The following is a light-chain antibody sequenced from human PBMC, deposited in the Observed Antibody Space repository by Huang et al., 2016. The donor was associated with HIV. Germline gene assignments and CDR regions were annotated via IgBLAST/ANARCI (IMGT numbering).Light chain of an antibody. J-gene: IGKJ1*01. V-gene: IGKV3-15*01. Sequence: EIVMTQSPATLSVSPGERATLSCRASQSVDSNLAWYQQKPGKAPRLLIYGASTRASGIPARFSCRGSGTEFTLTISSLQSEDFAVYYCQQYNNWPPWTFGQGTKVEIK. CDR2: GAS. CDR3: QQYNNWPPWT. CDR1: QSVDSN.